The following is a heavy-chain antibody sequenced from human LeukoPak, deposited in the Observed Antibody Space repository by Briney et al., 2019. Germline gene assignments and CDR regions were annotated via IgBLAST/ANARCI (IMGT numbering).Heavy chain of an antibody. CDR3: ARGRTYYYDTSDYVPYYFDY. J-gene: IGHJ4*02. CDR1: EVSFSPYY. CDR2: INQSGNT. Sequence: SHTLSLTCAVYEVSFSPYYWSWIRQPPGKGLEWIGEINQSGNTNYNPSLKSRVTISGDTSKNQFSLKLTSATPADTAVYDCARGRTYYYDTSDYVPYYFDYWGQGTLATVSS. V-gene: IGHV4-34*01. D-gene: IGHD3-22*01.